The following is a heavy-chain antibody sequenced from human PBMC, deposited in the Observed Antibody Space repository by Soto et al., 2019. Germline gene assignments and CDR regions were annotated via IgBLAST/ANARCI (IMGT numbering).Heavy chain of an antibody. Sequence: SVKVSCKASGGTFSSYAISWVRQAPGQGLEWMGGIIPNIGRTNYAQKFQGRVTITRDESTSTAYMELSRLRSDDTAVYYCARDAYNWTNYGMDVWGQGTTVTVSS. D-gene: IGHD1-20*01. J-gene: IGHJ6*02. CDR1: GGTFSSYA. CDR3: ARDAYNWTNYGMDV. V-gene: IGHV1-69*05. CDR2: IIPNIGRT.